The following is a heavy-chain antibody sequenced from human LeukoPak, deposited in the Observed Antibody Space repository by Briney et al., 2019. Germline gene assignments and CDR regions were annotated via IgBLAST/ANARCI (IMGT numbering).Heavy chain of an antibody. Sequence: SETLSLTCTVSGGSITPYFWSWLRQTPGKGLEWIGYISYSGDTDYNPSLKSRVSMSVDTSKNQFSLKLRSVNAADTAMYYCARASRGAYEFDSSGHNFYYYMDVWGIGTAVIVSS. J-gene: IGHJ6*03. CDR3: ARASRGAYEFDSSGHNFYYYMDV. CDR1: GGSITPYF. V-gene: IGHV4-59*12. CDR2: ISYSGDT. D-gene: IGHD3-22*01.